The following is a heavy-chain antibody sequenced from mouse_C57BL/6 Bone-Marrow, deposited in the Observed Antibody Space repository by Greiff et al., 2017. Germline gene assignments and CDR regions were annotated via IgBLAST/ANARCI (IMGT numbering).Heavy chain of an antibody. D-gene: IGHD1-1*01. V-gene: IGHV1-59*01. CDR3: AKGSVTTVVRYFDV. CDR1: GYTFTSYW. J-gene: IGHJ1*03. CDR2: IDPSDSYT. Sequence: QVQLKESGAELVRPGTSVKLSCKASGYTFTSYWMHWVKQRPGQGLEWIGVIDPSDSYTNYNQKFKGKATLTVDTSSSTAYMQLSSLTSEDSAVYYCAKGSVTTVVRYFDVWGTGTTVTVSS.